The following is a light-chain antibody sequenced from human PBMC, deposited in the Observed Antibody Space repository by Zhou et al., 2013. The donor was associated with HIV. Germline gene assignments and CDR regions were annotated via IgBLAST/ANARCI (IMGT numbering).Light chain of an antibody. CDR1: HGLVSANY. CDR3: HQRSNWPPLT. J-gene: IGKJ4*01. Sequence: EIVLTQSPGTLSLSPGEGATLSCKASHGLVSANYLAWYQQKPGQAPRLLVYGASTRATGIPDRFSGSGSGTDFTLTISSLEPEDFAVYYCHQRSNWPPLTFGGGTKVEIK. V-gene: IGKV3D-20*02. CDR2: GAS.